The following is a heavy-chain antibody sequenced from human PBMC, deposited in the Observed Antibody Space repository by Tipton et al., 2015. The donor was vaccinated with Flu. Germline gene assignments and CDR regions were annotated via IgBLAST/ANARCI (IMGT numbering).Heavy chain of an antibody. V-gene: IGHV4-59*12. D-gene: IGHD5-24*01. J-gene: IGHJ4*02. Sequence: TLSLTCTVSGDSMGTYSWSWIRQPPGKGLEWIGYTTYSGTTSYNPSLKSRVTISVDTSKNQFSLKLSSVTAADTAMYYCARVGDGYAYDYWGQGTLVTVSS. CDR2: TTYSGTT. CDR1: GDSMGTYS. CDR3: ARVGDGYAYDY.